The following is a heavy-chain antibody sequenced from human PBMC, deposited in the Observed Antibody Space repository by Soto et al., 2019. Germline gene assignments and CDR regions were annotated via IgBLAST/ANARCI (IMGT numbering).Heavy chain of an antibody. CDR2: ISAYNGNT. Sequence: ASVKVSCKASGYTFTSYGISWVRQAPGQGLEWMGWISAYNGNTNYAQKLQGRVTMTTDTSTSTAYMELRSLRSDDTAVYYCARVYCTNGVRSPPHDPWGQGTLVTVSS. CDR1: GYTFTSYG. D-gene: IGHD2-8*01. V-gene: IGHV1-18*01. J-gene: IGHJ5*02. CDR3: ARVYCTNGVRSPPHDP.